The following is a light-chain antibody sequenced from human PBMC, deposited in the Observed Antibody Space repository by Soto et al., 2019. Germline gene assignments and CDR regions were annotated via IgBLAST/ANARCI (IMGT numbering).Light chain of an antibody. CDR1: SSDVGAYDY. J-gene: IGLJ1*01. V-gene: IGLV2-8*01. Sequence: LTQPPSASGSPGQSVTISCTGTSSDVGAYDYVSWYRQHPGKAPKLMIYEINKRPSGVPDRFSGSKSGNTASLTVSGLQAEDEADYYCSSFAGSNNFPYVFGTGTKVTVL. CDR2: EIN. CDR3: SSFAGSNNFPYV.